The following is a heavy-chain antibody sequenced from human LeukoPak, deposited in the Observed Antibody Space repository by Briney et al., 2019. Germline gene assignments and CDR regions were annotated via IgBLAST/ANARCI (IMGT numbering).Heavy chain of an antibody. D-gene: IGHD6-6*01. V-gene: IGHV4-34*01. CDR2: INHSGST. CDR1: GFTFSSYA. J-gene: IGHJ4*02. Sequence: PGGSLRLSCAASGFTFSSYAMSWIRQPPGKGLEWIGEINHSGSTNYNPSLKSRVTISVDTSKNQFSLKLSSVTAADTAVYYCARGHGYSSSESYYWGQGTLVTVSS. CDR3: ARGHGYSSSESYY.